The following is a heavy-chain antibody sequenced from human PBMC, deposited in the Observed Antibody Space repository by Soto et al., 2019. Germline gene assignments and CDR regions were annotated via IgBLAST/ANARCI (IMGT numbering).Heavy chain of an antibody. J-gene: IGHJ4*02. Sequence: EVQFLESGGGLVQPGGSLRLSCAASGFTFSSSAMNWVRQAPGKGLEWVSVISGSDGSTYYADSVKGRFTISRDNSKNTLNLQMNSLRAEDTAVYYCARRISSWYFDYWGQGTLVTVSS. CDR2: ISGSDGST. D-gene: IGHD6-13*01. CDR3: ARRISSWYFDY. CDR1: GFTFSSSA. V-gene: IGHV3-23*01.